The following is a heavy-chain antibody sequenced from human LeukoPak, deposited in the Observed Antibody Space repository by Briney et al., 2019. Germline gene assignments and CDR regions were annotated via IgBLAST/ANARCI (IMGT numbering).Heavy chain of an antibody. CDR1: GGSISSYY. D-gene: IGHD6-19*01. CDR3: ARDKGIAVAGRSGPNDAFDI. Sequence: KPAETLSLTCTVSGGSISSYYWSWIRQPPGKGLEWIGYIYYSGSTNYNPSLKSRVTISVDTSKNQFSLKLSSVTAADTAVYYCARDKGIAVAGRSGPNDAFDIWGQETMVTVSS. CDR2: IYYSGST. V-gene: IGHV4-59*01. J-gene: IGHJ3*02.